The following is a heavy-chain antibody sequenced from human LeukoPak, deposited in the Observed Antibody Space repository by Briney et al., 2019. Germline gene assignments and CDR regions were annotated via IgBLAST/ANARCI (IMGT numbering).Heavy chain of an antibody. D-gene: IGHD4-17*01. CDR3: ATPPTVTRNY. Sequence: GGSLRLSCAASGFTFSTYGMSWVRQAPGKGLEWVSSISGSGGRTHYADSVRGRFTISRDNSKNTLYLQMDSLRAEDTAVYYCATPPTVTRNYWGQGTLVTVSS. J-gene: IGHJ4*02. CDR2: ISGSGGRT. V-gene: IGHV3-23*01. CDR1: GFTFSTYG.